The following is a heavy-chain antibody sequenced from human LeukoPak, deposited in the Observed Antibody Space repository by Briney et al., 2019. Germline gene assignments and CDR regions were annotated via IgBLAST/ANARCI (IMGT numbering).Heavy chain of an antibody. CDR3: ARSLRNWLDP. CDR2: IYYSGST. CDR1: GGSISSYY. V-gene: IGHV4-59*01. J-gene: IGHJ5*02. Sequence: SETLSLTCTVSGGSISSYYWSWIRQPPGKGLEWIGYIYYSGSTNYNPSLKSRVTISVDTSKNQFSLKLSSVTAADTAVYYCARSLRNWLDPWGQGTLVTVSS.